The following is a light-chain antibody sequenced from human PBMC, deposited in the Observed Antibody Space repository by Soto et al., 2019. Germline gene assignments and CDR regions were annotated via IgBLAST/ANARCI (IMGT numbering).Light chain of an antibody. CDR3: QQYGSSPMT. Sequence: EIVLTQSPGTLSLSPGERATLSCRASQSVSSNYLAWYQQKPGQAPRLLIYGASSRATGIPDRFSGSGSGTDFTLTISRLEPEEFAVYYCQQYGSSPMTVGQGTRLEIK. CDR2: GAS. CDR1: QSVSSNY. J-gene: IGKJ5*01. V-gene: IGKV3-20*01.